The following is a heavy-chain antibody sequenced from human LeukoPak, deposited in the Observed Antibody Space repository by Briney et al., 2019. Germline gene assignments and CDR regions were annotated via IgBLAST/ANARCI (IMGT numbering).Heavy chain of an antibody. CDR3: ARGGSSGYYYG. V-gene: IGHV4-4*07. D-gene: IGHD3-22*01. J-gene: IGHJ4*02. CDR1: GVSISSYY. CDR2: LYTSGST. Sequence: SETLSLTCTGSGVSISSYYWSWLRQPAGKGLEGIGRLYTSGSTNYNPSLKSRVTMSVDTSKNQFSLKLTSMTAADTAVYYCARGGSSGYYYGWGQGTLVTVSS.